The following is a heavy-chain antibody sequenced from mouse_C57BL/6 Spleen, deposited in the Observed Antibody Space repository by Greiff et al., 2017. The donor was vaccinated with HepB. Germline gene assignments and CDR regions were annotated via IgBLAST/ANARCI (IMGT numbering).Heavy chain of an antibody. V-gene: IGHV1-54*01. D-gene: IGHD1-1*01. CDR2: INPGSGGT. CDR3: ARSRYYYGSLDY. Sequence: QVQLQQSGAELVRPGTSVKVSCKASGYAFTNYLIEWVKQRPGQGLEWIGVINPGSGGTNYNEKFKGKATLTADKSSSTAYMQLSSLTSEDSAVYFCARSRYYYGSLDYWGQGTTLTVSS. J-gene: IGHJ2*01. CDR1: GYAFTNYL.